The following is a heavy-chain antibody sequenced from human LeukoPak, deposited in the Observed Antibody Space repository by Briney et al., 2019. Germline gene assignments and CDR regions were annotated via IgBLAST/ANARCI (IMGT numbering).Heavy chain of an antibody. Sequence: SQTLSLTCTVSGYSISSGNYWGWIRQPPGKGREWIGETNHSGSTNYNPSLKSRVTISLDTSKSQFSLKVRYVTAADTAVYYCARGLNDSWTGENYWGQGTLVTVSS. CDR2: TNHSGST. CDR3: ARGLNDSWTGENY. D-gene: IGHD3-3*01. CDR1: GYSISSGNY. V-gene: IGHV4-38-2*02. J-gene: IGHJ4*02.